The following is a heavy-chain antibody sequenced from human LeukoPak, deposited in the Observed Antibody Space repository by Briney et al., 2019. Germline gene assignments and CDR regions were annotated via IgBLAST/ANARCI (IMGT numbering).Heavy chain of an antibody. J-gene: IGHJ4*02. CDR1: GLTFSSYA. CDR3: AKSRRYCTNGVCYHEYFDY. D-gene: IGHD2-8*01. V-gene: IGHV3-23*01. Sequence: AGSLRLSRAASGLTFSSYAMSWVRQAPGKGLEWVSAISGSGGTTYYADSVKGRFTISRDNSKNTLCLQMNSLRAEDTAVYYCAKSRRYCTNGVCYHEYFDYWGQGTLDPVSS. CDR2: ISGSGGTT.